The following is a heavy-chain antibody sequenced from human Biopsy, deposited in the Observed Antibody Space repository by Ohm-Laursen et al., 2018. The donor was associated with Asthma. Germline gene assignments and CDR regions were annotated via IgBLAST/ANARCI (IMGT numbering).Heavy chain of an antibody. J-gene: IGHJ6*02. V-gene: IGHV1-69*01. CDR3: AREVSTVDYGYYYFAMDV. Sequence: SSVKVSCKAHGDILSSFGIKWMRKAPGQGLEWMGGVIPIYGTTHTAQKFQGRVTITADESTSTAYMELSSLTSEDSAVYYCAREVSTVDYGYYYFAMDVWGQGTTVTVSS. D-gene: IGHD4-17*01. CDR2: VIPIYGTT. CDR1: GDILSSFG.